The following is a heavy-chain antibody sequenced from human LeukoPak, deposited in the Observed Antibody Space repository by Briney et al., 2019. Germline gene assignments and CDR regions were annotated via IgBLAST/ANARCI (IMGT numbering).Heavy chain of an antibody. V-gene: IGHV1-2*02. D-gene: IGHD3-22*01. CDR1: GYTFTGYY. Sequence: ASVKVSCKASGYTFTGYYMHWVRQAPGQGLEWMGWINPNSGGTNYAQKFQGRVTMTRDTSISTAYMELSRLRSDDTAVYYCARATLMPIHYDDSSGYYYPYWGQGTLVTVSS. CDR3: ARATLMPIHYDDSSGYYYPY. CDR2: INPNSGGT. J-gene: IGHJ4*02.